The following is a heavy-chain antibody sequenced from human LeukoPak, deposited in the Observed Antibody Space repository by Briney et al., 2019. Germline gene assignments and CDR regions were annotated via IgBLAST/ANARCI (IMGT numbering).Heavy chain of an antibody. V-gene: IGHV3-66*01. Sequence: GESLKISCAVFGFTVSGNYMSWVRQAPRKGLEWVSAIYTDGNTHYAGSVKGRFTISRDSFKNTLYLQMYSLRAGDTAVYYCARDRPYGGVGDFDYWGQGTLVTVSS. CDR1: GFTVSGNY. J-gene: IGHJ4*02. D-gene: IGHD3-16*01. CDR2: IYTDGNT. CDR3: ARDRPYGGVGDFDY.